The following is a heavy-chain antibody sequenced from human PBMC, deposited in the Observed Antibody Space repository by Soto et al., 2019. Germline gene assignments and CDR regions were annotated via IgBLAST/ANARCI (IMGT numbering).Heavy chain of an antibody. CDR3: ARGKGGYIWGSYRYGHFDY. V-gene: IGHV4-34*01. Sequence: SETLSLTCAVYGGSFSGYYWSWIRQPPGKGLEWIGEINHSGSTNYNPSLKSRVTISVDTSKNQFSLKLNSVTAADTAVYYCARGKGGYIWGSYRYGHFDYWGQGTLVTVSS. J-gene: IGHJ4*02. D-gene: IGHD3-16*02. CDR2: INHSGST. CDR1: GGSFSGYY.